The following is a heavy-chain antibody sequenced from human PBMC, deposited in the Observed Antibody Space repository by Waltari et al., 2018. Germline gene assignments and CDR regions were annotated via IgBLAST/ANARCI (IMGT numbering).Heavy chain of an antibody. J-gene: IGHJ4*02. CDR2: LDNYGKS. CDR1: GGSFSGYY. CDR3: ARRGGGPYPFYFDY. V-gene: IGHV4-34*01. D-gene: IGHD2-15*01. Sequence: QVQLQQWGAGLLKPSETLSFNCAVYGGSFSGYYWTLIRQPPGKGLAGIGELDNYGKSNYNPSLKSRVTISKAESKNQFSLKLTSVTAADTAVYFCARRGGGPYPFYFDYWGQGTLVTVSS.